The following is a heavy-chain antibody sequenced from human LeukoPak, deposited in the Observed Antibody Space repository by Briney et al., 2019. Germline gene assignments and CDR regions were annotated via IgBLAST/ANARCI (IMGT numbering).Heavy chain of an antibody. Sequence: GASVKVSCKASGGTFSSYAISWVRQAPGQGLEWMGGIIPIFGTANYAQKFQGRVTITADESTSTAYMELSSLRPEDTAVYYCARDSLVPAATPYYFDYWGQGTLVTVSS. CDR2: IIPIFGTA. D-gene: IGHD2-2*01. V-gene: IGHV1-69*13. CDR1: GGTFSSYA. J-gene: IGHJ4*02. CDR3: ARDSLVPAATPYYFDY.